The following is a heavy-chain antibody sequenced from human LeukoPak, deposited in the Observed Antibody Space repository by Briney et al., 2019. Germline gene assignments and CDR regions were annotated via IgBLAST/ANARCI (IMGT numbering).Heavy chain of an antibody. CDR1: GFTFSSYG. CDR3: ASDRIVGATFPLYCFDY. V-gene: IGHV3-30*03. J-gene: IGHJ4*02. Sequence: GRSLRLSCSASGFTFSSYGMHWVRQAPGKGLEWVAVISYDGSNKYYADSVKGRFTISRDNSKNTLYLQMNSLRAEDTAVYYCASDRIVGATFPLYCFDYWGQGTLVTVSS. CDR2: ISYDGSNK. D-gene: IGHD1-26*01.